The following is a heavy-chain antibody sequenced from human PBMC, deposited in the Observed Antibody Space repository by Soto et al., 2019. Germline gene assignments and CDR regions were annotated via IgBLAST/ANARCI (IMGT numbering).Heavy chain of an antibody. CDR1: GYTLTELS. CDR2: FDPEDGET. D-gene: IGHD3-3*01. CDR3: ASLTIFGVVTLGPYYYYGMDV. V-gene: IGHV1-24*01. Sequence: GASVKVSCKVSGYTLTELSMHWVRQAPGKGFEWMGGFDPEDGETIYAQKFQGRVTMTEDTSTDTAYMELSRLRSEDTAVYYCASLTIFGVVTLGPYYYYGMDVWGQGTTVTVSS. J-gene: IGHJ6*02.